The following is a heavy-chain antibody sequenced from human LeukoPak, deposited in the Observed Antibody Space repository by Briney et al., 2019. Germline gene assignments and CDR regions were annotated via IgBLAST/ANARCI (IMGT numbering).Heavy chain of an antibody. D-gene: IGHD2-2*01. Sequence: GESLKISCKASGYQFNKFWMGWVRQMPGKGLEWMGLIYPDDSETRYSPSFQGQATISADTSTSSAYLQWRSLKASDTAVYFCVRGYCSTARCSNFDYWGPGTLVTVSS. CDR2: IYPDDSET. CDR1: GYQFNKFW. J-gene: IGHJ4*02. CDR3: VRGYCSTARCSNFDY. V-gene: IGHV5-51*01.